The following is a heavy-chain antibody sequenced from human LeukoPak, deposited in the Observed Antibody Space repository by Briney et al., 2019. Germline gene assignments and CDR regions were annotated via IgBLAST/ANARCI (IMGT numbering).Heavy chain of an antibody. CDR1: GDSISSYY. V-gene: IGHV4-4*07. Sequence: SETLSLTCTVSGDSISSYYWNWIRQPAGKGLEWIGRIYTTGITNYNPSLKSRVSVSVDTSKNQFSLKLSSVTAADTAVYYCARGKVVAGTPGQNSWDSWGQGTLVTVSS. J-gene: IGHJ4*02. CDR2: IYTTGIT. D-gene: IGHD6-19*01. CDR3: ARGKVVAGTPGQNSWDS.